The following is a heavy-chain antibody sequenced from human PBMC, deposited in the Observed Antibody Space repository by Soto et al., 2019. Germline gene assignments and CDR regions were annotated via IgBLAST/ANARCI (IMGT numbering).Heavy chain of an antibody. CDR1: GFTFSSYA. CDR3: AKGMYCSSTSCRRGYYYYGMDV. J-gene: IGHJ6*02. Sequence: GGSLRLSCAASGFTFSSYAMHWVRQAPGKGLGWVAVISYDGSNKYYADSVKGRFTISRDNSKNTLYLQMNSLRAEDTAVYYCAKGMYCSSTSCRRGYYYYGMDVWGQGTTVTVSS. CDR2: ISYDGSNK. D-gene: IGHD2-2*01. V-gene: IGHV3-30-3*01.